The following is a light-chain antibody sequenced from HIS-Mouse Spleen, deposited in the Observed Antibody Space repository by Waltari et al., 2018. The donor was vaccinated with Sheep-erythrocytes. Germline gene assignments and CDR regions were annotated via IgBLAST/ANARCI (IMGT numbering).Light chain of an antibody. CDR3: CSYAGSYNHV. CDR2: AVS. V-gene: IGLV2-11*01. CDR1: SSDVGGYNY. Sequence: QSALTQPRPVSGSPGQPVTISCTGTSSDVGGYNYVSWYQQHPGKAPKLMIYAVSKRPSGVPDGFSGSKSGNTASLTISGLQAEDEADYYCCSYAGSYNHVFATGTKVTVL. J-gene: IGLJ1*01.